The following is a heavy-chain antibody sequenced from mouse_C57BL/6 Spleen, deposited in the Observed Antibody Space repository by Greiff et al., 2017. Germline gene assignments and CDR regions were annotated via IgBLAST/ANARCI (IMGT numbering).Heavy chain of an antibody. Sequence: QVQLQQPGTELVKPGASVKLSCKASGYTFTSYWMHWVKQRPGQGLEWIGNINPSNGGTNYNEKFKSKATLTVDKSSSTAYMQLSSLTSEDSAVYYCARDDYYGSSSYWYFDVWGTGTTVTVSS. V-gene: IGHV1-53*01. CDR2: INPSNGGT. D-gene: IGHD1-1*01. CDR3: ARDDYYGSSSYWYFDV. J-gene: IGHJ1*03. CDR1: GYTFTSYW.